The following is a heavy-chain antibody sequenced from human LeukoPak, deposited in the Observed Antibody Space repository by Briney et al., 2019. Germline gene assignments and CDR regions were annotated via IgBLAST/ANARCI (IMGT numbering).Heavy chain of an antibody. CDR1: GFTFSSYW. CDR2: IKKDGSEK. Sequence: GESLRLSCAASGFTFSSYWMSWVRQAPGKGLEWVANIKKDGSEKYYVDSVKGRFTISRDNAKNSLYLQMNSLRAEDTAVYYCARYVDTAMFDYWGQGTLVTVSS. J-gene: IGHJ4*02. D-gene: IGHD5-18*01. V-gene: IGHV3-7*01. CDR3: ARYVDTAMFDY.